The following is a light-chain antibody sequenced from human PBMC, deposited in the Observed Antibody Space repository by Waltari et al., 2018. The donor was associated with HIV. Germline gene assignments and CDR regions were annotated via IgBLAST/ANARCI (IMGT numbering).Light chain of an antibody. CDR1: ESLEHEDGNVY. CDR2: KIF. CDR3: MQATQFPRT. J-gene: IGKJ4*02. Sequence: VLTQTPLLSPVTLGQPASISCRSSESLEHEDGNVYLSWLHQRPGQSPRLLLYKIFTRFSGLPDRFSGSGTGTYFTLRSSSVEAVDVGVYYCMQATQFPRTFGPGTTVEI. V-gene: IGKV2-24*01.